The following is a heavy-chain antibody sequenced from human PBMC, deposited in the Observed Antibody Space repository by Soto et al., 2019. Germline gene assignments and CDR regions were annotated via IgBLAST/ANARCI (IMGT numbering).Heavy chain of an antibody. Sequence: QVQLVESGGGVVQPGRSLRLSCAASGFTFSTYAMHWVRQAPGKGLEWVAVISYDGNNKYYADSVKGRFTISRDYSENLLYLQMNRLSAVATAVYFCARGGNLWFREPFDYWGQGALVTVSS. J-gene: IGHJ4*02. D-gene: IGHD3-10*01. CDR1: GFTFSTYA. CDR3: ARGGNLWFREPFDY. V-gene: IGHV3-30-3*01. CDR2: ISYDGNNK.